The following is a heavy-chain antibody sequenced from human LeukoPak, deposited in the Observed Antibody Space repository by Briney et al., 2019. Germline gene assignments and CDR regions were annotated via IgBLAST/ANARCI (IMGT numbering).Heavy chain of an antibody. V-gene: IGHV3-53*01. Sequence: PGGSLRLSCAASGFTVSSNYMSWVRQAPGKGLEWVSVIYSGGSTYYADSVKGRFTISRDNSKNTLYLQMNSLRAEDTAVYYCAKAYRMQQLSTDYDAFDIWGQGTMVTVSS. CDR1: GFTVSSNY. CDR2: IYSGGST. D-gene: IGHD6-13*01. J-gene: IGHJ3*02. CDR3: AKAYRMQQLSTDYDAFDI.